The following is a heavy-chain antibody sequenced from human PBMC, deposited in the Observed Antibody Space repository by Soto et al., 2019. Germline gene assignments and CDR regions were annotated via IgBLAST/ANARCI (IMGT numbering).Heavy chain of an antibody. J-gene: IGHJ6*02. CDR2: IIPIFGTA. CDR3: ARDRTPRYSSSWLQYYYYYGMDV. D-gene: IGHD6-13*01. Sequence: QVQLVQSGAEVKKPGSSVKVSCKASGGTFSSYAISGVRQAPGQGLEWMGGIIPIFGTANYAQKFQGRVTITADKSTSTAYMELSSLRSEDTAVYYCARDRTPRYSSSWLQYYYYYGMDVWGQGTTVTVSS. V-gene: IGHV1-69*06. CDR1: GGTFSSYA.